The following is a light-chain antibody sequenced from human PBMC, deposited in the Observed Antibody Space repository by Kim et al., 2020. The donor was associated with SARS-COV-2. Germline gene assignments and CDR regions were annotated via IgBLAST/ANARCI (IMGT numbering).Light chain of an antibody. J-gene: IGKJ1*01. Sequence: SPGERPTLACRASPSVSSSYLAWYQQKPGQATRRLIYGASSRATGIPDRFSGSGSGTDFTLTISRLEPEDFAVYYCQQYGGSPATFGQGTKVDIK. CDR3: QQYGGSPAT. CDR2: GAS. CDR1: PSVSSSY. V-gene: IGKV3-20*01.